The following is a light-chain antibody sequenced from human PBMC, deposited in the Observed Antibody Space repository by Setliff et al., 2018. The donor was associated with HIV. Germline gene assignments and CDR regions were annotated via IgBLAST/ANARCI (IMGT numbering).Light chain of an antibody. CDR1: SSDVGSYNL. Sequence: QSALTRPASVSGSPGQSITISCTGTSSDVGSYNLVSWYQQHPGKAPKLMIYEVIKRPSGVSNRFSGSKSGNTASLTISGLQAEDEADYYCCSYAGSSTYVFGTGTKVTVL. V-gene: IGLV2-23*02. CDR3: CSYAGSSTYV. J-gene: IGLJ1*01. CDR2: EVI.